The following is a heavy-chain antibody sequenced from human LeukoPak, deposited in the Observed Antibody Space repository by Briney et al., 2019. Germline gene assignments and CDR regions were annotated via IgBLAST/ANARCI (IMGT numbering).Heavy chain of an antibody. J-gene: IGHJ4*02. D-gene: IGHD2-21*02. CDR1: GYSFSNYW. CDR3: AIPPGYCGNDCSFDH. CDR2: IYPGDYET. V-gene: IGHV5-51*01. Sequence: GESLKISCEGSGYSFSNYWIGWVRQMPGKGLEWMGIIYPGDYETRYSPSFQGLVTISVDKSISTAYLQWSSLKASDTAMYYCAIPPGYCGNDCSFDHWGQGTLVPVSS.